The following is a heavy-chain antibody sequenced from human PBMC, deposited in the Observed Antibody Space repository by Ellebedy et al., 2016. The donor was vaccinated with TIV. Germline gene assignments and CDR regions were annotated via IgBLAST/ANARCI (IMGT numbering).Heavy chain of an antibody. V-gene: IGHV3-7*01. CDR3: ARAGGIGVVDY. Sequence: PGGSLRLSCAASGFTFSSYWMSWVRQAPGKGLEWVANINQDGSGEYYVDPVKGRFTVSRDNAKNSLYLQMNSLSAEDTAVYYCARAGGIGVVDYWGQGTLVTVSS. CDR1: GFTFSSYW. D-gene: IGHD3-3*01. CDR2: INQDGSGE. J-gene: IGHJ4*02.